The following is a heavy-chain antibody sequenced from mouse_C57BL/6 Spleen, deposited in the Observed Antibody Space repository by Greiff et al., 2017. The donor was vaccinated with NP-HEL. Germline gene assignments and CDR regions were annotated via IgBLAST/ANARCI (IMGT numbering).Heavy chain of an antibody. Sequence: VKLQESGAELVKPGASVKISCKASGYAFSSYWMNWVKQRPGKGLEWIGQIYPGDGDTNYNGKFKGKATLTADKSSSTAYMQLSSLTSEDSAVYFCARSYENYFDYWGQGTTLTVSS. CDR2: IYPGDGDT. D-gene: IGHD2-10*02. CDR1: GYAFSSYW. V-gene: IGHV1-80*01. J-gene: IGHJ2*01. CDR3: ARSYENYFDY.